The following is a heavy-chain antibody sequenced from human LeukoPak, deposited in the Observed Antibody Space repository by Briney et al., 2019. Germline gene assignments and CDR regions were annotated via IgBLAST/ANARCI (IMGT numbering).Heavy chain of an antibody. V-gene: IGHV3-48*04. CDR1: GFTFSSYS. CDR3: ARVQYASGTYYIPHFDP. J-gene: IGHJ5*02. CDR2: ISSSSGSI. Sequence: GGSLRLSCAASGFTFSSYSMNWVRQAPGMGLEWVSHISSSSGSINYADSVKGRFTISRDNAKNSLYLQMESLRPEDTAVYYCARVQYASGTYYIPHFDPWGQGTLVTVSS. D-gene: IGHD3-10*01.